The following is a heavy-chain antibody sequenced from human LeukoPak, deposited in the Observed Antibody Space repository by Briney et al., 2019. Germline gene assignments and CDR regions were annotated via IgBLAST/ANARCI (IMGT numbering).Heavy chain of an antibody. Sequence: ASVKVSCKISEYSLSDLSIHWVRETPGEGLEWIGGFDSENNKMVYSQKFQGRLTLTEDTSADTAYMELTSLRSEDTAVYFCATDRVYRSSGRSWGFFDDWRQGTLVIVSS. CDR1: EYSLSDLS. J-gene: IGHJ4*02. CDR3: ATDRVYRSSGRSWGFFDD. D-gene: IGHD6-19*01. V-gene: IGHV1-24*01. CDR2: FDSENNKM.